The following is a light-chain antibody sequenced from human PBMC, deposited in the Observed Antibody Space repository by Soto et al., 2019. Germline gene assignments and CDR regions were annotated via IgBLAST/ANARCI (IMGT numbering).Light chain of an antibody. CDR2: DAS. CDR1: RSIGTW. Sequence: DVQLTRSPSTLSASVGDRVTVTCRASRSIGTWLAWYQQKLGKGPKLLIYDASRLHGGAPPSFPGSGSGTAFTLTIRSLQPDDFATYYCHQYNTDSNTFGQGTKVDIK. J-gene: IGKJ2*01. CDR3: HQYNTDSNT. V-gene: IGKV1-5*01.